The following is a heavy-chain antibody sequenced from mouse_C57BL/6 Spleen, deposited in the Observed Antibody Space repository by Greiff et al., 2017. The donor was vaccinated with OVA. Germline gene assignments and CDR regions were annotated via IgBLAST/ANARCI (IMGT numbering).Heavy chain of an antibody. CDR3: ARPYYGSSCGFAY. CDR2: ISDGGSYT. D-gene: IGHD1-1*01. J-gene: IGHJ3*01. Sequence: EVQRVESGGGLVKPGGSLKLSCAASGFTFSSYAMSWVRQTPEKRLEWVATISDGGSYTYYPDNVKGRFTISRDNAKNNLYLQMSHLKSEDTAMYYCARPYYGSSCGFAYWGQGTLVTVSA. CDR1: GFTFSSYA. V-gene: IGHV5-4*01.